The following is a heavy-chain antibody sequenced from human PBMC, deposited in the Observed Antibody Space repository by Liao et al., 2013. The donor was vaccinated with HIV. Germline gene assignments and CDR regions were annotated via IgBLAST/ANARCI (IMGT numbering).Heavy chain of an antibody. Sequence: QVQLQQWGAGLLKPSETLSLTCAVYGGSFSGYYWSWIRQPPGKGLEWIGEINHSGSTNYSPSLKSRVTMSVDTSKNQFSLRLTSVTAADTAVYFCARGLWSGYDYYFFYYMDVWGKGTTVTVSS. CDR1: GGSFSGYY. D-gene: IGHD5-12*01. V-gene: IGHV4-34*01. CDR2: INHSGST. CDR3: ARGLWSGYDYYFFYYMDV. J-gene: IGHJ6*03.